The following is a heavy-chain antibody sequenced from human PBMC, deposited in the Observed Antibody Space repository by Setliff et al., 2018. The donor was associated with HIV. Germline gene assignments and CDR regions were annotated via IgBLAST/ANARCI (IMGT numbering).Heavy chain of an antibody. V-gene: IGHV4-38-2*01. CDR3: ARQPLYNDYDWRSYYFDY. D-gene: IGHD5-12*01. CDR1: GYSISSGCY. Sequence: SETLSLTCAVSGYSISSGCYWGWIRQPPGKGLEWIGSMYHTGSTYYSPSLNSRFTISVDTSKNQFSLKLSSVTAADTAVYYCARQPLYNDYDWRSYYFDYWGQGSLVTVSS. J-gene: IGHJ4*02. CDR2: MYHTGST.